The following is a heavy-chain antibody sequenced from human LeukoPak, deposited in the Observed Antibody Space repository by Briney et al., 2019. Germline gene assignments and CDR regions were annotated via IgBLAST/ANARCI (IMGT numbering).Heavy chain of an antibody. CDR3: ARDPEYQLLYYFDY. V-gene: IGHV3-30-3*01. Sequence: GGSLRLSYTASGFTFSSSAMHWVRQAPGKGLEWVAVISFDGSNKYYADSVKGRFTISRDNSKNTLYLQMNSLRAEDTAVYYCARDPEYQLLYYFDYWGQGTLVTVSS. J-gene: IGHJ4*02. CDR2: ISFDGSNK. CDR1: GFTFSSSA. D-gene: IGHD2-2*01.